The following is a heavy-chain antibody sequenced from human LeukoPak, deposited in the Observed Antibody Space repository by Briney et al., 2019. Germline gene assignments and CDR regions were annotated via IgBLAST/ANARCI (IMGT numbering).Heavy chain of an antibody. D-gene: IGHD2-15*01. CDR1: GFTFSSSA. CDR3: AKQLGYCSDGSCYFPY. CDR2: ISNNGGYT. V-gene: IGHV3-23*01. J-gene: IGHJ4*02. Sequence: GGSLRLSCAASGFTFSSSAISWVRQAPGKGLEWVSAISNNGGYTYYADSVQGRFTISGDNSKSTLCLQMNSLRAEDTAVYYCAKQLGYCSDGSCYFPYWGQGTLVTVSS.